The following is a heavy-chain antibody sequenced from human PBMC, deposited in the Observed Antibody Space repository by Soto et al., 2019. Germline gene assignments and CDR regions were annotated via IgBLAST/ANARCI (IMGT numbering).Heavy chain of an antibody. D-gene: IGHD3-9*01. J-gene: IGHJ5*02. CDR3: AMAKTILYTCFDP. V-gene: IGHV4-59*08. CDR2: IYYTGST. Sequence: SETLSLTCTVSGGSINSYYWGWIRQPPGKGLEWIGQIYYTGSTNYNPSLKSRVTISVDRSKNQFSLRLSSVTAADTAVYYCAMAKTILYTCFDPWGQGTLVPFSS. CDR1: GGSINSYY.